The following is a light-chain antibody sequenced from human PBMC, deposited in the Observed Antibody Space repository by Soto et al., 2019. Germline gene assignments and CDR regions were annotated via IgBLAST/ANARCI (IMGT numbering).Light chain of an antibody. Sequence: DIQMTQSPPTLSASVGDRVTITCRASQSIRHYLAWYQQMPGKAPKLLIYGASTLQSGVPSRFSGSGSGTEFTLTISSLQPDDFGTYFCQHHHSYSPTFGPGTKVDIK. CDR1: QSIRHY. V-gene: IGKV1-5*01. J-gene: IGKJ1*01. CDR3: QHHHSYSPT. CDR2: GAS.